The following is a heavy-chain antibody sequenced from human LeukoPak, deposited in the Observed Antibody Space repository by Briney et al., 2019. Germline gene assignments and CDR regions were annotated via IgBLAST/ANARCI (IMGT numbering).Heavy chain of an antibody. V-gene: IGHV3-23*01. D-gene: IGHD3-10*01. Sequence: GSLSLSCAASGFTFSSYAMSWVRQAPGKGLEWVSAISGSGGSTYYADSVKGRFTISRDNSKNTLYLQMNSLRAEDTAVYYCAKDPEDYGSGSRDYWGQGTLVTVSS. CDR3: AKDPEDYGSGSRDY. CDR1: GFTFSSYA. J-gene: IGHJ4*02. CDR2: ISGSGGST.